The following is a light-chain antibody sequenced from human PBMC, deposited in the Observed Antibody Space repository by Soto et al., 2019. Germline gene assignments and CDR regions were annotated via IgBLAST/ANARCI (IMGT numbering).Light chain of an antibody. J-gene: IGKJ2*01. CDR3: QQYNNWPPEYT. Sequence: EIVMTQSPATLSVSPGERATLSCRASQSVSSNLAWYQQKPGQAPRRLIYGASTRATGIPARFSGSGSGTELTLTISSLQSEDFAGYYCQQYNNWPPEYTFGQGTKLEIK. V-gene: IGKV3-15*01. CDR1: QSVSSN. CDR2: GAS.